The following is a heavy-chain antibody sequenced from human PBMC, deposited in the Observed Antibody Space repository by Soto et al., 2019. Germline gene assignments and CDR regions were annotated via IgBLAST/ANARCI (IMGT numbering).Heavy chain of an antibody. CDR3: AGGFSAGKASRLDF. D-gene: IGHD6-13*01. J-gene: IGHJ4*01. CDR1: GFTFSSFA. Sequence: GGSLRLSCAASGFTFSSFAMSWVRQAPGKGLDWVSAISGSGGSTYSADSVKGRFTISRDNSKSTLYLQMSSLRAEDTAVYYCAGGFSAGKASRLDFWGQGSLVTVSS. V-gene: IGHV3-23*01. CDR2: ISGSGGST.